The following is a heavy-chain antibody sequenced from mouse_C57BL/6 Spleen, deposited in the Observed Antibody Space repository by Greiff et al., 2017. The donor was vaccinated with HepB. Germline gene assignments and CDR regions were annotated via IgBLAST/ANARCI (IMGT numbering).Heavy chain of an antibody. D-gene: IGHD2-4*01. V-gene: IGHV5-4*01. CDR3: ARVVYDYGYAMDY. CDR2: ISDGGSYT. Sequence: EVQGVESGGGLVKPGGSLKLSCAASGFTFSSYAMSWVRQTPEKRLEWVATISDGGSYTYYPDNVKGRFTISRDNAKNNLYLQMSHLKSEDTAMYYCARVVYDYGYAMDYWGPGTSVTVSS. CDR1: GFTFSSYA. J-gene: IGHJ4*01.